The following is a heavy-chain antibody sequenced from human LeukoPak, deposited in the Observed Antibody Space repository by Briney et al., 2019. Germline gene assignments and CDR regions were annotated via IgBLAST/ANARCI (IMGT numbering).Heavy chain of an antibody. CDR1: GFTFSSYA. CDR2: ISYDGSNK. CDR3: AKGSDGGGSGSHIDY. V-gene: IGHV3-30*04. Sequence: PGGSLRLSCAASGFTFSSYAMHWVRQAPGKGLEWVAVISYDGSNKYYADSVKGRFTISRDNSKNSLYLQMNSLRAEDTALYYCAKGSDGGGSGSHIDYWGQGTLVTVSS. J-gene: IGHJ4*02. D-gene: IGHD1-26*01.